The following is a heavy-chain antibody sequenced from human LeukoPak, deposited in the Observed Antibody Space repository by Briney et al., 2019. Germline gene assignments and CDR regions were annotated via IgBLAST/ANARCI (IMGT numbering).Heavy chain of an antibody. CDR2: ISCSGGST. Sequence: PGASLRLSCAASGFPFSSYAMSWVRQAPGKGLEWVSAISCSGGSTYYADSVKGRFTISRDNSKNTLYLQMNSLRAEDTAVYYCAKDLAITMIVVGLFDYWGQGTLVTVSS. V-gene: IGHV3-23*01. J-gene: IGHJ4*02. CDR1: GFPFSSYA. D-gene: IGHD3-22*01. CDR3: AKDLAITMIVVGLFDY.